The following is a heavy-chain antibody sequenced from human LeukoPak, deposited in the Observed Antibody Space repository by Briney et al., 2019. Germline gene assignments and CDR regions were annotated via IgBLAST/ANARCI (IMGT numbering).Heavy chain of an antibody. CDR3: AREDYYDSSGYFNWFDP. J-gene: IGHJ5*02. CDR1: GFTFSDYY. V-gene: IGHV3-11*01. CDR2: ISSSGSTI. D-gene: IGHD3-22*01. Sequence: GGSLRLSCAASGFTFSDYYMSWIRQAPGKGLEWVSYISSSGSTIYYADSVKGRFTISRDNAKNSLYLQMNSLRAEDTAVYYCAREDYYDSSGYFNWFDPWGQGTLATVSS.